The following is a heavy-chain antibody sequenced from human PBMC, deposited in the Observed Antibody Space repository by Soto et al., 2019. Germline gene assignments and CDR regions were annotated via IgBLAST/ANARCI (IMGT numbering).Heavy chain of an antibody. CDR2: IWYDGSNK. CDR1: GFTFSSYG. V-gene: IGHV3-33*01. CDR3: ARARGPTSKTTTLDY. D-gene: IGHD1-1*01. J-gene: IGHJ4*02. Sequence: PGGSLRLSCAASGFTFSSYGMHWVRQAPGKGLEWVAVIWYDGSNKYYADSVKGRFTISRDNSKNTLYLQMNSLRAEDTAVYYCARARGPTSKTTTLDYWGQGTLVTVSS.